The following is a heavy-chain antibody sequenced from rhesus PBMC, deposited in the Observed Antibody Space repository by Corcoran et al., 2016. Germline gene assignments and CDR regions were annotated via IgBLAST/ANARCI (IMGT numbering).Heavy chain of an antibody. D-gene: IGHD1-20*01. V-gene: IGHV4-147*01. CDR2: NYGAKGST. CDR3: ARVTNNGVGDY. J-gene: IGHJ4*01. Sequence: QVQLQESGPGLVKPSETLPLTCAVSGASISRYYWSWIRQTPGKGLEWIGYNYGAKGSTSYNPSLESRVTMSKDTSKNQFSRKLSYVTAADTAVYYCARVTNNGVGDYWGQGVLVTVSS. CDR1: GASISRYY.